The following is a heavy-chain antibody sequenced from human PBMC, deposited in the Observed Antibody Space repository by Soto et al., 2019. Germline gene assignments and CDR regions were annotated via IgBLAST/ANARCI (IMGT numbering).Heavy chain of an antibody. V-gene: IGHV3-53*01. Sequence: GGSLRLSCAASGFTVSSNYMSWVRQAPGKGLEWVSVIYSCGSTYYADSVKGRSTISRDNSKNTLYLQMNSLRAEDTAVYYCAKCMYYDFWSGHKTKYYFDYWGQGTLVTVSS. D-gene: IGHD3-3*01. CDR2: IYSCGST. CDR3: AKCMYYDFWSGHKTKYYFDY. J-gene: IGHJ4*02. CDR1: GFTVSSNY.